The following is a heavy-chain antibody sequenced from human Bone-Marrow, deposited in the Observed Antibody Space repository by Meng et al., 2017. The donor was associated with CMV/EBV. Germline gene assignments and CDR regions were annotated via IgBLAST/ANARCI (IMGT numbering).Heavy chain of an antibody. CDR1: GGTFSSYT. D-gene: IGHD3-3*01. CDR2: IIPILGIA. V-gene: IGHV1-69*04. Sequence: SVKVSCKASGGTFSSYTISWVRQAPGQGLEWMGRIIPILGIANYAQKFQGRVTITADKSTSTAYMELSSLRSEDTAVYYCARDLMHDVWSGYQSLGYYYGMDFWGQGTTVTVSS. J-gene: IGHJ6*02. CDR3: ARDLMHDVWSGYQSLGYYYGMDF.